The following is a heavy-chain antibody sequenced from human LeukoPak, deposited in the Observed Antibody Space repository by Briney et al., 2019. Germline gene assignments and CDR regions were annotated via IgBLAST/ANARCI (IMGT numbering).Heavy chain of an antibody. CDR3: VRQSGSYDESDV. D-gene: IGHD3-10*01. Sequence: GESLRISCKGSGYSFSSYWIGWVRQMPGEGLEWVGIIYSGDSDSRYSPPFRGQVSMSVNKSNRTAYLRWSSLKASDPAMYFCVRQSGSYDESDVWGQGTMVTVSS. CDR1: GYSFSSYW. V-gene: IGHV5-51*01. J-gene: IGHJ3*01. CDR2: IYSGDSDS.